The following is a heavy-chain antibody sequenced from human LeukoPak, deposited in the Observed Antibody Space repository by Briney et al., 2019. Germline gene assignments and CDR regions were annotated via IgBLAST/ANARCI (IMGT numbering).Heavy chain of an antibody. D-gene: IGHD6-19*01. Sequence: SVKVSCKASGGTFTSYTISWVRQAPGQGLEWMGGIIPIFGTANYAQKFQGRVTITADESTSTAYMELSSLRSEDTAVYYCARGLRIAVAGPLYWGQGTLVAVSS. J-gene: IGHJ4*02. CDR2: IIPIFGTA. V-gene: IGHV1-69*13. CDR1: GGTFTSYT. CDR3: ARGLRIAVAGPLY.